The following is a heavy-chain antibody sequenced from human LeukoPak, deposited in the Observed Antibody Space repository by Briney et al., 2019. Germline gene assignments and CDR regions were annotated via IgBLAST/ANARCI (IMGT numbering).Heavy chain of an antibody. Sequence: PGGSLRLSCAPSGFTVSTDYMSWVRQAPGKGLEWVSVIYIGGGTFYADSVKGRFSISRDNSKNTLYLQMNSLRAEDTAVYYCASDSSGPGYWGQGTLVTVSS. J-gene: IGHJ4*02. CDR1: GFTVSTDY. D-gene: IGHD6-19*01. CDR3: ASDSSGPGY. V-gene: IGHV3-53*01. CDR2: IYIGGGT.